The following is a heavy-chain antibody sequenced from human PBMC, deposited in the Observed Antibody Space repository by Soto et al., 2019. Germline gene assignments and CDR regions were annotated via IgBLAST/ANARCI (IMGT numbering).Heavy chain of an antibody. Sequence: LRLSCAASGFTFSSYAMSWVRQAPGEGLGWVSGISGSGGSTYYVDSVKGRFTISRDNSKNTLYLQMNSLRAEDTAVYYCAKDFGYNYGYDAFDIWGQGTMVTVSS. CDR2: ISGSGGST. J-gene: IGHJ3*02. V-gene: IGHV3-23*01. D-gene: IGHD5-18*01. CDR1: GFTFSSYA. CDR3: AKDFGYNYGYDAFDI.